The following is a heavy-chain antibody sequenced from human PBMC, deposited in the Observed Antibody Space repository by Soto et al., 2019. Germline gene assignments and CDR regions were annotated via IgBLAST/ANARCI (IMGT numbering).Heavy chain of an antibody. J-gene: IGHJ4*02. CDR1: GYTFTSYY. CDR3: ARDGDFWRWDY. D-gene: IGHD3-3*01. CDR2: INPSGGST. Sequence: QVRMVQSGAEVKKPGASVKVSCKASGYTFTSYYMHWVRQAPGQGLEWMGIINPSGGSTTYAQKFQGRVTMTRDTSTSTVYMELSSLRFEDTAVYYCARDGDFWRWDYWGQGTQVTVSS. V-gene: IGHV1-46*01.